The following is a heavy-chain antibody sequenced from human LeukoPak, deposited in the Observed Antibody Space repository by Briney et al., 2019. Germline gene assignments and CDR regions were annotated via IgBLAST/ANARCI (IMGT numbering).Heavy chain of an antibody. J-gene: IGHJ5*02. CDR2: IYYSGST. Sequence: SETLSLTCTVSGGSISSGGYYWSWIRQHPGKGLEWIGYIYYSGSTYYNPSLKSRVTISVDTSKNQFSLKLSSVTAGDTAVYYCARECGDYVNWFDPWGQGTLVTVSS. D-gene: IGHD4-17*01. CDR1: GGSISSGGYY. CDR3: ARECGDYVNWFDP. V-gene: IGHV4-31*03.